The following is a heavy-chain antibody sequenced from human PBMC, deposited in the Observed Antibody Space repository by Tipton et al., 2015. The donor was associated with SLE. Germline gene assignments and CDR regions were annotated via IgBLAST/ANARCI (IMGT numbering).Heavy chain of an antibody. CDR2: ISSSGNYI. CDR3: ATDQAGSLDY. V-gene: IGHV3-21*01. J-gene: IGHJ4*02. CDR1: GFTFSTYT. Sequence: SLRLSCAASGFTFSTYTMNWVRQAPGKGLEWGSSISSSGNYIYYADSLKGRFTISRDNAENSLYLQMNTLRAEDTAVYYCATDQAGSLDYWGQGTLVTVSS.